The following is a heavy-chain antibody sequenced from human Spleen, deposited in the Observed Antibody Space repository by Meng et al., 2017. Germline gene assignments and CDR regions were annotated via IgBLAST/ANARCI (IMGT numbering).Heavy chain of an antibody. CDR1: GYTFTSYG. CDR3: ATIKSRPLVPPPLDF. J-gene: IGHJ4*02. CDR2: ISAYNGNT. Sequence: ASVKVSCKASGYTFTSYGISWVRQAPGQGLEWMGWISAYNGNTNYAQKFQGRVTMTEDTSTDTAYMEMSSLRSDDTAVYYCATIKSRPLVPPPLDFWGQGTPVTVSS. D-gene: IGHD6-13*01. V-gene: IGHV1-18*01.